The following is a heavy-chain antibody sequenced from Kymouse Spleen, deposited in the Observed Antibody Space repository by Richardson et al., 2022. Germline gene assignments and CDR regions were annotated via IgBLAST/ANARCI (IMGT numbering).Heavy chain of an antibody. CDR2: IGTAGDT. D-gene: IGHD6-13*01. Sequence: EVQLVESGGGLVQPGGSLRLSCAASGFTFSSYDMHWVRQATGKGLEWVSAIGTAGDTYYPGSVKGRFTISRENAKNSLYLQMNSLRAGDTAVYYCAREGIAAAGSYYYGMDVWGQGTTVTVSS. J-gene: IGHJ6*02. CDR1: GFTFSSYD. CDR3: AREGIAAAGSYYYGMDV. V-gene: IGHV3-13*01.